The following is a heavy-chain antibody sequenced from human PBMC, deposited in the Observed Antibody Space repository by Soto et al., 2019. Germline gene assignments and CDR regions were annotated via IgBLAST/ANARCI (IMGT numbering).Heavy chain of an antibody. V-gene: IGHV4-30-4*01. Sequence: QVQLQASGPGLVKASQTLSLTCTVSGASISGRDHYWSWIRQPPGKALEWIGHLSYTGNSYTPYYHPSLQSLPTMSLAASKNRFCLNMTSVTAADTAVYFCARSGRSLLDYWGQVALVSVSS. CDR1: GASISGRDHY. J-gene: IGHJ4*02. CDR2: LSYTGNSYTP. D-gene: IGHD1-26*01. CDR3: ARSGRSLLDY.